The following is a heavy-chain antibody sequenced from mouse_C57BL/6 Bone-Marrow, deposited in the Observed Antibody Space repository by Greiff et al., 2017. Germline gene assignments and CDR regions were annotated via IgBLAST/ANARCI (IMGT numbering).Heavy chain of an antibody. CDR2: IYPRDGST. V-gene: IGHV1-85*01. CDR1: GYTFTSYG. Sequence: QVQLQQPGPELVKPGASVKLSCKASGYTFTSYGINWVKQRPGQGLEWIGRIYPRDGSTKYNEKFKGKATLTVDTSSSTAYMELHSLTSEDSAIYFYSRNDYDAMDYWGQGTSVTVSS. J-gene: IGHJ4*01. CDR3: SRNDYDAMDY.